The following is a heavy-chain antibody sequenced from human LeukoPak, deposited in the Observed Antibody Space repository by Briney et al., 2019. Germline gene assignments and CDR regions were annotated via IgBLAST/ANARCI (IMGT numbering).Heavy chain of an antibody. V-gene: IGHV5-51*01. CDR3: ARQPGAGWFDP. CDR2: LNPGDSDT. CDR1: GYSFTSSW. J-gene: IGHJ5*02. D-gene: IGHD3-10*01. Sequence: GESLKISCQASGYSFTSSWIGWARQMPGKGLEWMAILNPGDSDTRYSPSFQGQVTISADKSISTVYLQWGSLKASDTAMYHCARQPGAGWFDPWGQGTLVTVSS.